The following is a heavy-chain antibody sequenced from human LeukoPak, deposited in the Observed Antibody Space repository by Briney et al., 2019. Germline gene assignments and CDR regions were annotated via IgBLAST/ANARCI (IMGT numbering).Heavy chain of an antibody. Sequence: PSETLSLTCAVYGGSFSGYYWSWIRQPPGKGLEWIGEINHSGSTNYNPSLKSRVTISVDTSKTQFSLKRSSATAAPTAGSYCARRRYDILTGYRKGYFDYWGQGTLVTVSS. CDR2: INHSGST. CDR3: ARRRYDILTGYRKGYFDY. CDR1: GGSFSGYY. J-gene: IGHJ4*02. V-gene: IGHV4-34*01. D-gene: IGHD3-9*01.